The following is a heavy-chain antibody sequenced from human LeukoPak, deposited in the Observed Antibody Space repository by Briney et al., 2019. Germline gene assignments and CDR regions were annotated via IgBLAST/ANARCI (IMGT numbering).Heavy chain of an antibody. D-gene: IGHD1-26*01. CDR1: GYSISSGYY. Sequence: SETLSLTCTVSGYSISSGYYWGWIRQPPGKGLEWIGYIYYSGSTNYNPSLKSRVTISVDTSKNHFSLKLSSVTAADTAVYYCARYSGSYPHDAFDIWGQGTMVTVSS. CDR3: ARYSGSYPHDAFDI. CDR2: IYYSGST. V-gene: IGHV4-61*03. J-gene: IGHJ3*02.